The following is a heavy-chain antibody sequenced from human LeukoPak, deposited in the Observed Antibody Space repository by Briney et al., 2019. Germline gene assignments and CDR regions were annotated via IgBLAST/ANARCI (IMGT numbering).Heavy chain of an antibody. CDR2: ISDSGGKT. CDR1: GFTFSSYA. CDR3: AKLVGRGTNMVGWAFDI. V-gene: IGHV3-23*01. J-gene: IGHJ3*02. Sequence: GGSLRLSCAASGFTFSSYAMSWVRQAPGKGLEWVSAISDSGGKTYYADSVKGRFTISRDNSKNTLNLQMNSLRAEDTAGYYCAKLVGRGTNMVGWAFDIWGQGTIVTVSS. D-gene: IGHD1-1*01.